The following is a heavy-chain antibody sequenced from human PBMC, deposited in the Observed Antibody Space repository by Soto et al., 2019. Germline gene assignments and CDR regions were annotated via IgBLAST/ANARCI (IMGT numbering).Heavy chain of an antibody. J-gene: IGHJ5*02. CDR2: ISAYNGNT. CDR3: ARDVDTAMVETNWFDP. CDR1: GYTFTSYG. V-gene: IGHV1-18*01. Sequence: ASVKVSCKASGYTFTSYGISWVRQAPGQGLEWMGWISAYNGNTNYAQKLQGRVTMTTDTSTSTAYVELRSLRSDDTAVYYCARDVDTAMVETNWFDPWGQGTLVTVSS. D-gene: IGHD5-18*01.